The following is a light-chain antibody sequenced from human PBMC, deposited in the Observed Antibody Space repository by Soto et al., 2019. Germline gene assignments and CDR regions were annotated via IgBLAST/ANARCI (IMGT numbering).Light chain of an antibody. Sequence: YELTQPPSVSVAPEKTATITCGGNNIGNKRVHWYRQKPGQAPVLVISYDSDRPSGIPERFSGSNSGNTATLTISRVEDGDEADYYCQVWDIMTDNYVFGPGTKVTVL. V-gene: IGLV3-21*04. CDR1: NIGNKR. CDR2: YDS. CDR3: QVWDIMTDNYV. J-gene: IGLJ1*01.